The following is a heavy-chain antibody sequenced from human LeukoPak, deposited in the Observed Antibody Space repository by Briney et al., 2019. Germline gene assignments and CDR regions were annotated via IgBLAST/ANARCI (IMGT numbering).Heavy chain of an antibody. CDR1: GFTFSSYG. J-gene: IGHJ4*02. D-gene: IGHD6-13*01. CDR2: ISYDGSNK. V-gene: IGHV3-30*18. Sequence: GRSLRLSCAASGFTFSSYGMHWVRQAPGKGLEWVAVISYDGSNKYYADSVEGRFTNSRDNSKNTLYLQMNSLRAEDTAVYYCAKDGGIGQFDYWGQGTLVTVSS. CDR3: AKDGGIGQFDY.